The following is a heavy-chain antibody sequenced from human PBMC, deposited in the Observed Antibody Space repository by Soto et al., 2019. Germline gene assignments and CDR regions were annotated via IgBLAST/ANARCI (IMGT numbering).Heavy chain of an antibody. D-gene: IGHD3-16*01. J-gene: IGHJ4*02. Sequence: SETLSLTCTVSGGSISSGGYYWSWIRQRPGKGLEWIGYIYYSGSTYYNPSLKSRVTISVDTSKNQFSLKLSSVTAADTAVYYCARDPLGGNPYFDYWGQGTLVTVSS. CDR1: GGSISSGGYY. CDR3: ARDPLGGNPYFDY. V-gene: IGHV4-31*03. CDR2: IYYSGST.